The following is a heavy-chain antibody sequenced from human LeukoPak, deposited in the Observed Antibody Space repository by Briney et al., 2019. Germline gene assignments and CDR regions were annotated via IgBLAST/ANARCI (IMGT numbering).Heavy chain of an antibody. Sequence: SETLSLTCTVSGGSISSYYWSWLRQPAGKGLEWIGRIYTSGSTNYNPSLTSRVTMSVDTSKNQFSLKLSSVTAADTAVYYCATTMYSSSWYYFDYWGQGTLVTVSS. J-gene: IGHJ4*02. V-gene: IGHV4-4*07. CDR3: ATTMYSSSWYYFDY. CDR1: GGSISSYY. CDR2: IYTSGST. D-gene: IGHD6-13*01.